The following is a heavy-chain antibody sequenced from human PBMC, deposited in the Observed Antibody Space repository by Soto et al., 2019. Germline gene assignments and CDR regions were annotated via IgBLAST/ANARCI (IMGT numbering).Heavy chain of an antibody. CDR2: ISGSGGST. CDR1: GFTFGSYA. V-gene: IGHV3-23*01. J-gene: IGHJ6*02. Sequence: GGSLRLSCAASGFTFGSYAMSWVRQAPGKGLEWVSGISGSGGSTYYADSVKGRFTISRDNSKNTLYLQMNSLRAEDTAVYYCAKDRGNYYYGMDVWGQGTTVTVSS. CDR3: AKDRGNYYYGMDV. D-gene: IGHD3-10*01.